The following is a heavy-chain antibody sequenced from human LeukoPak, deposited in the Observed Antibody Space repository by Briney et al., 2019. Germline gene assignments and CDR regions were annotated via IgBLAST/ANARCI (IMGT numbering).Heavy chain of an antibody. J-gene: IGHJ3*02. D-gene: IGHD2-15*01. V-gene: IGHV1-69*13. CDR3: ARVVVVVAAANEAFDI. CDR1: GGTFSSYA. Sequence: GASVKVSCKVSGGTFSSYAISWVRQAPGQGLEWMGGIIPIFGTANYAQKFQGRVTITADESTSTAYMELSSLRSEDTAVYYCARVVVVVAAANEAFDIWGQGTMVTVSS. CDR2: IIPIFGTA.